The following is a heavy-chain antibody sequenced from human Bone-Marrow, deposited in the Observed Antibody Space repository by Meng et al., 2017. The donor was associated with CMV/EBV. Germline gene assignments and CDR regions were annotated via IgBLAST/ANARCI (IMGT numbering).Heavy chain of an antibody. CDR1: GFTFSSYW. CDR2: IKQDGSEK. V-gene: IGHV3-7*01. CDR3: ARVGRYSSGWSYYYYYGMDV. D-gene: IGHD6-19*01. J-gene: IGHJ6*02. Sequence: GESLKTSCAASGFTFSSYWMSWVRQAPGKGLEWVANIKQDGSEKYYVDSVKGRFTISRDNAKNSLYLQMNSLRAEDTAVYYCARVGRYSSGWSYYYYYGMDVWGQGTTVTVSS.